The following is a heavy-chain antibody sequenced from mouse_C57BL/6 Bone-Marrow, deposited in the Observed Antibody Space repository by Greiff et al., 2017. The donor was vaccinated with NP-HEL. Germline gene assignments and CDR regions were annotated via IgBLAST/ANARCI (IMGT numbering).Heavy chain of an antibody. CDR2: IRNKANGYTT. V-gene: IGHV7-3*01. CDR3: ARYGIYYDYPFAY. Sequence: EVQRVESGGGLVQPGGSLSLSCAASGFTFTDYYMSWVRQPPGKALEWLGFIRNKANGYTTEYSASVKGRFTISRDNSQSILYLQMNALRAEDSATYYCARYGIYYDYPFAYWGQGTLVTVSA. D-gene: IGHD2-4*01. J-gene: IGHJ3*01. CDR1: GFTFTDYY.